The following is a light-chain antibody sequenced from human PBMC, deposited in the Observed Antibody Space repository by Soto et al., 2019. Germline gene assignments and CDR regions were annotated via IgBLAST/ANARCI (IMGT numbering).Light chain of an antibody. Sequence: QLVLTQPSSLSESPGASASLXCTLRSGFNVDXYNIYWYQQKPGSPPQYLLRYKSDSDRQQGSGVPSRFSGSKDASANAGILLISGLQSEDEADYYCMIWHSSAVIFGGGTKVTVL. CDR3: MIWHSSAVI. V-gene: IGLV5-45*03. CDR1: SGFNVDXYN. J-gene: IGLJ2*01. CDR2: YKSDSDR.